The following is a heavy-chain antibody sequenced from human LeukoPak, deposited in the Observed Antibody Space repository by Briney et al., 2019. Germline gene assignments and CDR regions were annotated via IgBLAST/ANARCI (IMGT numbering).Heavy chain of an antibody. Sequence: PSETPSLTCTVSGGSISSSSYYWGWIRQPPGKGLEWIGSIYYSGSTYYNPSLKSRVTISVDTSKNQFSLKLSSVTAADTAVYYCARSITMVRGVSFDYWGQGTTVTVSS. CDR1: GGSISSSSYY. J-gene: IGHJ4*03. CDR2: IYYSGST. V-gene: IGHV4-39*07. D-gene: IGHD3-10*01. CDR3: ARSITMVRGVSFDY.